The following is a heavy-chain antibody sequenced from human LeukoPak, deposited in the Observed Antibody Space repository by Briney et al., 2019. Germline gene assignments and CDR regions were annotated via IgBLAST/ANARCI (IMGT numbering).Heavy chain of an antibody. J-gene: IGHJ6*02. Sequence: ASVKVSCKASGYTFTSYDINWVRQAPGQGLEWMGGIIPIFGTANYAQKFQGRVTITADESTSTAYMELSSLRSEDTAVYYCARCYRSLYYYYGMDVWGQGTTVTVSS. CDR3: ARCYRSLYYYYGMDV. CDR2: IIPIFGTA. V-gene: IGHV1-69*13. D-gene: IGHD2-15*01. CDR1: GYTFTSYD.